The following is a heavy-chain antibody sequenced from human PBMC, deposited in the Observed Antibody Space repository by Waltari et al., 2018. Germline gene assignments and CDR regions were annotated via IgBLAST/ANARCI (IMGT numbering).Heavy chain of an antibody. CDR1: GYTFTDYY. CDR3: ATLGPTTAGGDY. J-gene: IGHJ4*02. V-gene: IGHV1-69-2*01. CDR2: VDPEDGET. Sequence: EVQLVQSGAEVKKPGATVKISCKVSGYTFTDYYMHWVQQAPGKGLEWMGLVDPEDGETEYAGKFRGRVTITADASTDTAYRELSSLGSEDTAVYYCATLGPTTAGGDYWGQGTLVTVSS. D-gene: IGHD1-26*01.